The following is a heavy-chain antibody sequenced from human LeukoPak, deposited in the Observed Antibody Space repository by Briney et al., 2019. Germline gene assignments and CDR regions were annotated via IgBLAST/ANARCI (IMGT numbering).Heavy chain of an antibody. CDR3: ARGPRYYYGSGSRNWFDP. CDR1: GGSISSSNW. J-gene: IGHJ5*02. V-gene: IGHV4-4*02. CDR2: IYHSGST. D-gene: IGHD3-10*01. Sequence: NPSETLSLTCAVSGGSISSSNWWNWVRQPPGKGLEWIGEIYHSGSTNYNPSLKSRVTISVDTSKNQFSLKLSSVTAADTAVYYCARGPRYYYGSGSRNWFDPWGQGTLVTVSS.